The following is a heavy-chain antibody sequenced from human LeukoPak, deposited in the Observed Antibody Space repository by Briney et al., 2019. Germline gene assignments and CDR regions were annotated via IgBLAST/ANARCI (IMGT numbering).Heavy chain of an antibody. J-gene: IGHJ5*02. CDR3: ATTRDGITGTFNWFDP. CDR1: GYSFTSYW. Sequence: GESLKISCKGSGYSFTSYWIGWVRQMPGKGLEWMGIIYPGDSDTRYSPSFQGQVTISADKSISTAYLQWSSLKASDTAMYYCATTRDGITGTFNWFDPWGQGTLVTVSS. D-gene: IGHD1-20*01. V-gene: IGHV5-51*01. CDR2: IYPGDSDT.